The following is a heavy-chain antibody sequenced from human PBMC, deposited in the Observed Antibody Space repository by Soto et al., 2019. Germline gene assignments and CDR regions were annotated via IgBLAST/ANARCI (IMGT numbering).Heavy chain of an antibody. CDR3: ARGGRYGGNSPGYFDL. Sequence: QVQLVESGGGVVQPGRSLRLSCVASGFTFSNYGMHWVRQAPGKGLEWVAFIWYDGSNKYYGDSVKGRFTFSRDNSKNTTYLQLNSLSAEDTGFYYCARGGRYGGNSPGYFDLWGRGTLVTVSS. V-gene: IGHV3-33*01. J-gene: IGHJ2*01. D-gene: IGHD4-17*01. CDR2: IWYDGSNK. CDR1: GFTFSNYG.